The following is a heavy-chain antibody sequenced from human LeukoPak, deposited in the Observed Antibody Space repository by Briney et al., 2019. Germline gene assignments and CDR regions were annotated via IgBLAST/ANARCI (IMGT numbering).Heavy chain of an antibody. D-gene: IGHD2-15*01. V-gene: IGHV1-2*02. J-gene: IGHJ1*01. CDR3: ASGYCSGGSCYSAEYFQH. CDR1: GYTFTGYY. CDR2: INPNSGGT. Sequence: GASVNVSCTASGYTFTGYYMHWVRQAPGQGLEWMGWINPNSGGTNYAQKFQGRVTMTRDTSISTAYMELSRLRSDDTAVYYCASGYCSGGSCYSAEYFQHWGQGTLVTVSS.